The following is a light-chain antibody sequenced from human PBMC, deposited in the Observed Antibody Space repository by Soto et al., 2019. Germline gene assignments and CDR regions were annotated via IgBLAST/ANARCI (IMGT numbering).Light chain of an antibody. CDR3: QQRSNWA. Sequence: EIVLTHSPATLSLSPWERATLSCRASQSVSSYLAWYQQKPGQAPRLLIYDASNRATGIPARFSGSGSGTDFTLTISSLEPEDFAVYYCQQRSNWAFGQGTRLEIK. CDR1: QSVSSY. J-gene: IGKJ5*01. CDR2: DAS. V-gene: IGKV3-11*01.